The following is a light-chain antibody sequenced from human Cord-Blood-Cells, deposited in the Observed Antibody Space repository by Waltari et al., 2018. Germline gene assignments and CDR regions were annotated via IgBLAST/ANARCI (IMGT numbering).Light chain of an antibody. Sequence: AIQMTQSPSSLSASVGDRVTITCRASQGIRNDLDWYQQKPGKAPKLLIYAASSLQSGVPSRFSGSESGTDFTLTISSLQPEDFATYYCLQDYNYPPTFGQGTKVEIK. V-gene: IGKV1-6*01. CDR2: AAS. CDR1: QGIRND. CDR3: LQDYNYPPT. J-gene: IGKJ1*01.